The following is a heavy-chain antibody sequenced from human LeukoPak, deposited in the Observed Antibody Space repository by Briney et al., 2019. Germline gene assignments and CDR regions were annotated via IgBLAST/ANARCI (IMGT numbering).Heavy chain of an antibody. Sequence: GGSLRLSCTASGFTFSSYAMSWVRQAPGKGLEWVSAISGSGGSTYYADSVKGRFTISRDNSKNTLYLQMNSLRAEDTAVYYCARGERITRVRGPPRHWCHPRRQGTLVT. J-gene: IGHJ5*02. CDR3: ARGERITRVRGPPRHWCHP. D-gene: IGHD3-10*01. V-gene: IGHV3-23*01. CDR2: ISGSGGST. CDR1: GFTFSSYA.